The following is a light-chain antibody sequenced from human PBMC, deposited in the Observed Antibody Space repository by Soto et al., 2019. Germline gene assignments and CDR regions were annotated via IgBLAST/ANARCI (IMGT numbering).Light chain of an antibody. CDR3: QQYNSYSRT. CDR2: KAS. Sequence: DIKMSQSPSTLSATVGDRVTITCRASQSISSWLAWYQQKPGKAPKLLIYKASSLESGVPSRFSGSGSGTEFTLTISSLQPDDFATYYCQQYNSYSRTFGQGTMADVK. V-gene: IGKV1-5*03. J-gene: IGKJ1*01. CDR1: QSISSW.